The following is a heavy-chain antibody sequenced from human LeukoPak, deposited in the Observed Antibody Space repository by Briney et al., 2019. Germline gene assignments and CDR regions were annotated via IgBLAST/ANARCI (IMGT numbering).Heavy chain of an antibody. CDR2: ISFDGSNK. CDR1: GFTFSNYA. Sequence: PGGSLRLSCAASGFTFSNYAMLWVRQAPGKGLEWVAIISFDGSNKYYADSVKGRFTISRDNPKNTLYLQMNSLRAEDTAVHYCARQHCSGGDCYFFDWGQGTLVTVSS. V-gene: IGHV3-30-3*01. CDR3: ARQHCSGGDCYFFD. J-gene: IGHJ4*02. D-gene: IGHD2-15*01.